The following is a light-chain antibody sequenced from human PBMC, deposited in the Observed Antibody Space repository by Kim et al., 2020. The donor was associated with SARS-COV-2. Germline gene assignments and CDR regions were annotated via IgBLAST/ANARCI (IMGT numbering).Light chain of an antibody. V-gene: IGLV3-19*01. J-gene: IGLJ2*01. CDR3: NSRDNNDNVI. Sequence: SSELTQDPAVSVALGQTVRITCQGDSLRTYYTTWFQQKPGQAPIVVFYGKNNRPSGIPERFSGSSSGNTASLTITATQAGDEADYYCNSRDNNDNVIFGG. CDR1: SLRTYY. CDR2: GKN.